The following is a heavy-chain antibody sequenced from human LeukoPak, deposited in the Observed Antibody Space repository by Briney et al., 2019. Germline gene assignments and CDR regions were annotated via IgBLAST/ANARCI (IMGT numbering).Heavy chain of an antibody. CDR2: INHSGST. CDR3: ARRRIAVMYYFDY. D-gene: IGHD6-19*01. V-gene: IGHV4-34*01. Sequence: PSETLSLTCAVYGGSFSGYYWSWIRQPPGKGLEWIGEINHSGSTNYNPSLKSRVTISVDTSKNQFSLKLSSETAADTAVYYCARRRIAVMYYFDYWGQGTLVTVSS. J-gene: IGHJ4*02. CDR1: GGSFSGYY.